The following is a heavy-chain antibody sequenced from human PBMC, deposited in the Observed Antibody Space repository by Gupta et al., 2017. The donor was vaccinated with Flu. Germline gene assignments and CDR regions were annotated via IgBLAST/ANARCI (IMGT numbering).Heavy chain of an antibody. V-gene: IGHV2-5*02. Sequence: QITLTESGPALVRPTQTLTLSCTFSGFSLSDDGVAVGWVRHPPGKALEWLAVFYVEDDERYSPSLRSRRSLTKDTSRNQVVFRMTNLAPVDTATEDGARASRQGFNTGINKYYFDGGGPGTMVTVSS. CDR3: ARASRQGFNTGINKYYFDG. J-gene: IGHJ4*02. CDR1: GFSLSDDGVA. D-gene: IGHD2/OR15-2a*01. CDR2: FYVEDDE.